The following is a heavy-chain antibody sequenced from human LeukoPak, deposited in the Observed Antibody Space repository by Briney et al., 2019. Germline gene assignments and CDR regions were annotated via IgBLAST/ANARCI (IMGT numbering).Heavy chain of an antibody. CDR2: IIPILGIE. CDR1: GGTFSNYT. Sequence: SVKVSCKASGGTFSNYTISWVRQAPGQGLEWMGRIIPILGIENYAQKFQGRVTITADKSTSTAYMELSSLRSEDTAVYSCAREGGQYSSSSLGYWGQGTLVTVSS. CDR3: AREGGQYSSSSLGY. V-gene: IGHV1-69*04. D-gene: IGHD6-6*01. J-gene: IGHJ4*02.